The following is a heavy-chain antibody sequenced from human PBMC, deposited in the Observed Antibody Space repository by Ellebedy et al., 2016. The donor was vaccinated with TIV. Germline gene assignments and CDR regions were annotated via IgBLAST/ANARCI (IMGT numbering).Heavy chain of an antibody. Sequence: GGSLRLSCAASDFTVSNVWMNWVRQAPGKGLEWVARIKTKSEGGPTDYAAPVKGRFTISRDDSKNTLYLQMSSLKTEDTAVYYCTTGSVEGYWGHGTLVSVSP. J-gene: IGHJ4*01. CDR1: DFTVSNVW. CDR3: TTGSVEGY. D-gene: IGHD5-24*01. V-gene: IGHV3-15*07. CDR2: IKTKSEGGPT.